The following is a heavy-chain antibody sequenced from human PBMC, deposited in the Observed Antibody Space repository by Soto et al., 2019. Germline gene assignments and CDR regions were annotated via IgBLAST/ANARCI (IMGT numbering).Heavy chain of an antibody. CDR2: ITASGST. V-gene: IGHV3-23*01. CDR3: GKDQFSSCCLDY. J-gene: IGHJ4*02. Sequence: EVQLLESGGGLVQPGGSLRLSCVVSGFTFSRNAMSWVRQAPGKGLEWVSGITASGSTFYADSVTGRFNFSRDISKNTLDLQINTLSGVYTAVYYGGKDQFSSCCLDYWGQGILVTVS. D-gene: IGHD6-6*01. CDR1: GFTFSRNA.